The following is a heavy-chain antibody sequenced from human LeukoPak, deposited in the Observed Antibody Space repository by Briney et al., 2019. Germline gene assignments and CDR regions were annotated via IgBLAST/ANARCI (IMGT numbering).Heavy chain of an antibody. CDR2: IKSKTDGGTT. D-gene: IGHD5-18*01. CDR1: GFTFSNAW. Sequence: GGSLRPSCAASGFTFSNAWMSWVRQAPGKGLEWVGRIKSKTDGGTTDYAAPVKGRFTISRDDSKNTLYLQMNSLKTEDTAVYYCTTDWENSYGRYFDYWGQGTLVTVSS. CDR3: TTDWENSYGRYFDY. V-gene: IGHV3-15*01. J-gene: IGHJ4*02.